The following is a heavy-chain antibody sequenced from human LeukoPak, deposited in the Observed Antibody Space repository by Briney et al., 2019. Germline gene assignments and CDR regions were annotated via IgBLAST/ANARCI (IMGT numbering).Heavy chain of an antibody. V-gene: IGHV1-69-2*01. J-gene: IGHJ4*02. CDR2: VDPEDGET. CDR1: GYTFTDYY. D-gene: IGHD3-9*01. CDR3: ATAHDILTGYYALSFDY. Sequence: GATVKISCKASGYTFTDYYMHWVQQAPGKGLEWMGRVDPEDGETIYAEKFQGRVTITADTSTDTAYMELSSLRSEDTAVYYCATAHDILTGYYALSFDYWGQGTLVTVSS.